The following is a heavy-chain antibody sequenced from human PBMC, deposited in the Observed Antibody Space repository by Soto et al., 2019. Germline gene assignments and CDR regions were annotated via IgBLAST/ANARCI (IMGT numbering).Heavy chain of an antibody. V-gene: IGHV2-70*01. CDR2: IDWDDDK. CDR3: ARSRGYSEVLAFDY. CDR1: GFSLSTSGMR. J-gene: IGHJ4*02. Sequence: LVNPTQTLTLACTFSGFSLSTSGMRVSWIRQPPGKALEWLALIDWDDDKYYSTSLKTRLTISKDTSKNQVVLTMTKMDPVDKATYYCARSRGYSEVLAFDYWGQGTLGTASS. D-gene: IGHD5-18*01.